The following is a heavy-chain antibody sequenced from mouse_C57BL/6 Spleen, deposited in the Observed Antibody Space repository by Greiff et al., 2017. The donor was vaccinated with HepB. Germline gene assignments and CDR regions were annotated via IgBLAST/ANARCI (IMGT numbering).Heavy chain of an antibody. V-gene: IGHV5-15*01. CDR3: ARGVGDYDDWFAY. Sequence: EVKLMESGGGLVQPGGSLKLSCAASGFTFSDYGMAWVRQAPRKGPEWVAFISNLAYSIYYADTVTGRFTISRENAKNTLYLEMSSLRSEDTAMYYCARGVGDYDDWFAYWGQGTLVTVAA. J-gene: IGHJ3*01. CDR2: ISNLAYSI. D-gene: IGHD2-4*01. CDR1: GFTFSDYG.